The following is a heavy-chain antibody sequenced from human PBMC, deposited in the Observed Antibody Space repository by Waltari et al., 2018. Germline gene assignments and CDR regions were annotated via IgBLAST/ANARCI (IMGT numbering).Heavy chain of an antibody. CDR2: MSPDGSAK. D-gene: IGHD1-26*01. J-gene: IGHJ1*01. Sequence: EVQLVESGGGLVQPGESLRLSCGAPGFTFSRYWMSWVRQAPGKGLEWVSNMSPDGSAKYYGDSVRGRFTVSRDNAQDSMYLHVNSLRAEDTAIYYCSINDAWSFRVWGQGTLVTVSS. V-gene: IGHV3-7*03. CDR3: SINDAWSFRV. CDR1: GFTFSRYW.